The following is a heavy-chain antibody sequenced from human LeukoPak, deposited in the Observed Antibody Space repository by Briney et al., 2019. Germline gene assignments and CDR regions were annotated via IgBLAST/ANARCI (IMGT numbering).Heavy chain of an antibody. J-gene: IGHJ4*02. CDR1: GFTFSSYG. CDR2: ISGRGDST. Sequence: GGSLRLSCAASGFTFSSYGMNWVRQAPGKGLKWVSAISGRGDSTNYADSVKGRFTISRDNSKNTLYLQMNSLRAEDKAVYYCARAEWELLGYYFDYWGQGTLVTVSS. CDR3: ARAEWELLGYYFDY. V-gene: IGHV3-23*01. D-gene: IGHD1-26*01.